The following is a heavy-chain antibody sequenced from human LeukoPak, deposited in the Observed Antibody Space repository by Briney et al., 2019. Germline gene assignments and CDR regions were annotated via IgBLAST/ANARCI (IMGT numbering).Heavy chain of an antibody. Sequence: GGSLRLSCAASGFTFSSYAMSWVRQAPGKGLEWVSAISGSGGDTYYADSVKGRFTISRDNSKNTLYLQMNSLRAEDTAVYYCAKGARHCTNGVCYSPRPDSDYWGQGTLVTVSS. J-gene: IGHJ4*02. CDR1: GFTFSSYA. D-gene: IGHD2-8*01. CDR3: AKGARHCTNGVCYSPRPDSDY. CDR2: ISGSGGDT. V-gene: IGHV3-23*01.